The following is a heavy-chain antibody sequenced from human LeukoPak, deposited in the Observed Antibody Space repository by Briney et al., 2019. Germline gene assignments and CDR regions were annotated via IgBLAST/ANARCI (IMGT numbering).Heavy chain of an antibody. D-gene: IGHD2-15*01. Sequence: GRSLRLSCAASGFTFDDYAMHWVRQAPGKGLEWVSGISWNSGSIGYADSVKGRFTISRDNAKNSLYLQMNSLRAEDTGVYYCASGGGSVAAWRWGQGTLVTVSS. V-gene: IGHV3-9*01. J-gene: IGHJ4*02. CDR3: ASGGGSVAAWR. CDR2: ISWNSGSI. CDR1: GFTFDDYA.